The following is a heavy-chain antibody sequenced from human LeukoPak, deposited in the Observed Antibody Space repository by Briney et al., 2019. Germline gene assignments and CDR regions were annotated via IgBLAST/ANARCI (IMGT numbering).Heavy chain of an antibody. CDR2: IIPIFGTA. CDR1: GGTFSSYA. V-gene: IGHV1-69*13. J-gene: IGHJ4*02. CDR3: ARVKDYVWGSYRPYYFDY. Sequence: SVKVSCKASGGTFSSYAISWVRQAPGQGLEWMGGIIPIFGTANYAQKFQGRVTITADESTSTAYMELSSLRSEDTAVYFCARVKDYVWGSYRPYYFDYWGQGTLVTVSS. D-gene: IGHD3-16*02.